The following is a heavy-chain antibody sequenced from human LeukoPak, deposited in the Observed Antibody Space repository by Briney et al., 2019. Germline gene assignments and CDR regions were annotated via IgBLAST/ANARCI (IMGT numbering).Heavy chain of an antibody. CDR3: TRDMTWTPYYFDY. V-gene: IGHV3-48*04. D-gene: IGHD3-16*01. Sequence: GGSLRLSCAASGFTFSSYGMHWVRQAPGKGLEWVSYISSSSRTIYYADSVKGRFTISRDNAKNSLYLQMNSLRAEDTAVYYCTRDMTWTPYYFDYWGQGTLVTVSS. J-gene: IGHJ4*02. CDR1: GFTFSSYG. CDR2: ISSSSRTI.